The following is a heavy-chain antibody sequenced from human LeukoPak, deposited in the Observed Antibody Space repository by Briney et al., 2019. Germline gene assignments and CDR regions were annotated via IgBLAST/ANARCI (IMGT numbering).Heavy chain of an antibody. V-gene: IGHV1-2*06. CDR1: GGTFSSYA. CDR2: INPNSGGT. CDR3: ARGRSVTGDLDY. J-gene: IGHJ4*02. D-gene: IGHD7-27*01. Sequence: ASVKVSCKASGGTFSSYAISWVRQAPGQGLEWMGRINPNSGGTNYAQKFQGRVTMTRDTSISTAYMELSRLRSDDTAVYYCARGRSVTGDLDYWGQGTLVTVSS.